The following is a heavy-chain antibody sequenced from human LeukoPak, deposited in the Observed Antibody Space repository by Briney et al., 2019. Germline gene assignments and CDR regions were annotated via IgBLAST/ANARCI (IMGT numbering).Heavy chain of an antibody. Sequence: GGSLRLSCAASGFTFSSYGMHWVRQAPGKGLEWVAVIWYDGSNKYYADSVKGRFTISRDNSKNTLYLQMNSLRAEDTAVYYCAKVRARGSGWYPYYYYMDVWGKGTTVTVSS. CDR3: AKVRARGSGWYPYYYYMDV. V-gene: IGHV3-33*06. CDR1: GFTFSSYG. CDR2: IWYDGSNK. D-gene: IGHD6-19*01. J-gene: IGHJ6*03.